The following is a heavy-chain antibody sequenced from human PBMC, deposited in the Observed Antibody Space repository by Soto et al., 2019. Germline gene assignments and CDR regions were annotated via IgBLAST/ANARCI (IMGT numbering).Heavy chain of an antibody. CDR2: IYGDDDK. V-gene: IGHV2-5*02. J-gene: IGHJ1*01. Sequence: QITLKESGPTLLKPTQTLTLTCTFSGFSLSTSAVVVGWIRQPPGKALEWLALIYGDDDKRYRPSLKSRLTNTKDTSKNQVVLTMTNMDPVDTATYFCTHSLTMVRGQVLEYFQHWGQGTLLTVSS. CDR3: THSLTMVRGQVLEYFQH. D-gene: IGHD3-10*01. CDR1: GFSLSTSAVV.